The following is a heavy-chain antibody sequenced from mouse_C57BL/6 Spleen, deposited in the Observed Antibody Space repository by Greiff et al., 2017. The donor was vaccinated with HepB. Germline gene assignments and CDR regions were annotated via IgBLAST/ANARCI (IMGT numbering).Heavy chain of an antibody. CDR3: ARDSNGDY. CDR1: GFTFSSYA. Sequence: EVQRVESGGGLVKPGGSLKLSCAASGFTFSSYAMSWVRQTPEKRLEWVATISDGGSYTYYPDNVKGRFTISRDNAKNNLYLQMSHLKSEDTAMYYCARDSNGDYWGQGTTLTVSS. D-gene: IGHD2-5*01. J-gene: IGHJ2*01. CDR2: ISDGGSYT. V-gene: IGHV5-4*01.